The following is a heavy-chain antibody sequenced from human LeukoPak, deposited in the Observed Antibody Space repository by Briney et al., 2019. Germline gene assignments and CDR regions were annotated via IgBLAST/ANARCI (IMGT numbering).Heavy chain of an antibody. CDR1: GFTFSSYG. V-gene: IGHV3-48*04. CDR3: ARDQRPGYSSSWYIFDY. Sequence: GGSLRLSCAASGFTFSSYGMNWVRQAPGKGLEWISYISSGSSTLYYADSVKGRFTISRDNAKNSLHLHMNSLRAEDTAVYFCARDQRPGYSSSWYIFDYWGQGTLVTVSS. CDR2: ISSGSSTL. D-gene: IGHD6-13*01. J-gene: IGHJ4*02.